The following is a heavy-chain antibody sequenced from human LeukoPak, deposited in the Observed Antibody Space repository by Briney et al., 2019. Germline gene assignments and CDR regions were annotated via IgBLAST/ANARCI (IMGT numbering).Heavy chain of an antibody. CDR2: IIPILGIA. Sequence: SVKVSCKASGGTFSSYAISWVRQAPGQGLEWMGRIIPILGIANYAQKFQGRVTITADKSTSTAYMELSSLRSEDTAVYYCARGGRYYDFWSGYSTFDYWGQGTLVTVSS. D-gene: IGHD3-3*01. CDR3: ARGGRYYDFWSGYSTFDY. V-gene: IGHV1-69*04. J-gene: IGHJ4*02. CDR1: GGTFSSYA.